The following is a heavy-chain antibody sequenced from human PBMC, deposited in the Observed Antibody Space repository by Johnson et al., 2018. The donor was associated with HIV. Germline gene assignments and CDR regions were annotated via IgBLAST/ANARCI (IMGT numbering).Heavy chain of an antibody. CDR1: GFTFDDYA. CDR2: ISWNSGSI. Sequence: VQLVESGGGLVQPGRSLRLSCAASGFTFDDYAMHWVRQAPGQGLEWVSGISWNSGSIGYADSVKGRFTISRDNAKNSLYLQMNSLRAEDTAVYYCARVKDPDAFDIWDQGTMVTVSS. J-gene: IGHJ3*02. CDR3: ARVKDPDAFDI. V-gene: IGHV3-9*01.